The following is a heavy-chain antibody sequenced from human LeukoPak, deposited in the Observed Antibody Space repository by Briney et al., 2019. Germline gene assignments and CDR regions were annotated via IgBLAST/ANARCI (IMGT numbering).Heavy chain of an antibody. CDR3: ARDGGNEGGTFDY. V-gene: IGHV3-30-3*01. J-gene: IGHJ4*02. D-gene: IGHD1-1*01. CDR1: GFTFSSYA. CDR2: ISYDGSNK. Sequence: GGSLRLSCAASGFTFSSYAMHWVRQAPGKGLEWVAVISYDGSNKYYADSVKGRFTISRDNSKNTLYLQMNSLRAEDTAVYYCARDGGNEGGTFDYWAQETLVTVSS.